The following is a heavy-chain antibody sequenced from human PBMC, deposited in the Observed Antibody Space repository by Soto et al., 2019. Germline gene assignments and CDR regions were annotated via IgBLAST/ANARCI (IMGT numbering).Heavy chain of an antibody. J-gene: IGHJ6*02. Sequence: PGESLKISCMGSCYGFTSYWIGWVRQMPGKGLEWMGIIYPGDSDTRYSPSFQGQVTISADKSISTAYLQWSSLKASDTAMYYCAGGGVRGVITRPRAYSGKDVWGQGTTVTVSS. CDR3: AGGGVRGVITRPRAYSGKDV. D-gene: IGHD3-10*01. CDR1: CYGFTSYW. CDR2: IYPGDSDT. V-gene: IGHV5-51*01.